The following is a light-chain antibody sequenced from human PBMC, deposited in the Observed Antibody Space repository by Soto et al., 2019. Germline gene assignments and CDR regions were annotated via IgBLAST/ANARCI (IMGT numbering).Light chain of an antibody. J-gene: IGKJ1*01. CDR1: QSISSY. Sequence: IQVTQSPSSLSAYVGDRVTITCRASQSISSYLNWYQQKPGKAPKLLIYAASSLQSGVPSRFSGSGSGTDFTLTISSLQPEDFATYYCQQSYSTPWTFGQGTKVDIK. CDR2: AAS. CDR3: QQSYSTPWT. V-gene: IGKV1-39*01.